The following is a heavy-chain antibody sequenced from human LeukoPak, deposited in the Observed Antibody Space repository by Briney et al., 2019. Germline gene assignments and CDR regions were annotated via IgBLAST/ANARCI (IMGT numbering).Heavy chain of an antibody. CDR2: ISAYNGNT. CDR1: GYTFTSYG. J-gene: IGHJ6*03. D-gene: IGHD3-9*01. Sequence: GASVKVSCKASGYTFTSYGISWVRQAPGQGLEWMGWISAYNGNTNYAQKLQGRVTMTTDTSTSTAYMELRSLRSDDTAVYYCARDNPYYDILTGYYYYYMDVWGKGTTVTVSS. CDR3: ARDNPYYDILTGYYYYYMDV. V-gene: IGHV1-18*01.